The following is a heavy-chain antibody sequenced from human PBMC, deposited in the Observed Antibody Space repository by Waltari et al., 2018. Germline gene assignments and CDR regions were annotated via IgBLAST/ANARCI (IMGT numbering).Heavy chain of an antibody. D-gene: IGHD2-2*03. V-gene: IGHV1-69*12. Sequence: QVQLVQSGAEVKKPGSSVKVSCKASGGTFSSYAISWVRPAPGQGLAWMGGIIPIFGTANYAQKFQGRVTITADESTSTAYMELSSLRSEDTAVYYCARRIGYCSSTSCYRGAFDIWGQGTMVTVSS. CDR3: ARRIGYCSSTSCYRGAFDI. J-gene: IGHJ3*02. CDR1: GGTFSSYA. CDR2: IIPIFGTA.